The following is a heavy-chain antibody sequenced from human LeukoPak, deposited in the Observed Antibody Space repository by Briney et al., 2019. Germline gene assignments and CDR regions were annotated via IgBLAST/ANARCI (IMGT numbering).Heavy chain of an antibody. CDR1: GYTFTSYG. CDR3: ARDGPGYSSSWCFDP. CDR2: ISAYNGNT. J-gene: IGHJ5*02. D-gene: IGHD6-13*01. Sequence: ASVKVSCKASGYTFTSYGISWVRQAPGQGLKWMGWISAYNGNTNYAQKLQGRVTMTTDTSTSTAYMELRSLRSDDTAVYYCARDGPGYSSSWCFDPWGQGTLVTVSS. V-gene: IGHV1-18*01.